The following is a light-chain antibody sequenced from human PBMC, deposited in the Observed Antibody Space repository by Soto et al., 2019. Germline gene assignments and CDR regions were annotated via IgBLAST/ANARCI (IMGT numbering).Light chain of an antibody. V-gene: IGLV3-21*02. CDR1: NIGINS. CDR2: DSD. CDR3: QVWDDGSDHPWV. Sequence: SYELTQSPSVSMAPGQTARITCGGDNIGINSVHWYQQRPGQAPVLVVYDSDDRPSGISERFSGSNSGDTATLTISRVEAGDEADYYCQVWDDGSDHPWVFGGGTKLPS. J-gene: IGLJ3*02.